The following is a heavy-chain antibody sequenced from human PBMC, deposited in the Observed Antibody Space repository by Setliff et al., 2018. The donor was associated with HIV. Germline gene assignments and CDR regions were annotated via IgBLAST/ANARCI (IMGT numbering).Heavy chain of an antibody. CDR2: VNEDGSEK. Sequence: QTGGSLRLSCEASGFTFSEYWMIWVRQAPGKGPEWVASVNEDGSEKRYVDSVKGRFTIFRDNTKDSLYLQVSSLRAEDTAVYYCTTGHHSTFGWGQGTLVTVSS. CDR1: GFTFSEYW. V-gene: IGHV3-7*01. J-gene: IGHJ4*02. D-gene: IGHD3-10*01. CDR3: TTGHHSTFG.